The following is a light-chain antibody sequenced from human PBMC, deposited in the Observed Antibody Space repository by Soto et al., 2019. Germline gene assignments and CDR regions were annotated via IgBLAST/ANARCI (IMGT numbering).Light chain of an antibody. CDR2: GNS. CDR3: QSYDSSLSAL. CDR1: SSNIGAGYA. V-gene: IGLV1-40*01. J-gene: IGLJ3*02. Sequence: QYVLTQPPSVSGAPGQRVTISCTGSSSNIGAGYAVHWYQQLPGTAPKLLIYGNSNRPSGVPDRFSGSKSGTSASLAITGLQAEDEADYYCQSYDSSLSALFGGGTKLTVL.